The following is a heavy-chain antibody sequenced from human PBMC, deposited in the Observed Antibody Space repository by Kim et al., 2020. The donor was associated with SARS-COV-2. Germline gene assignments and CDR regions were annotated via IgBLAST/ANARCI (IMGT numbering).Heavy chain of an antibody. CDR2: IKEDGSEK. Sequence: GGSLRLSCAASGFTFRSYWMGWVRQAPGKVLEWVAIIKEDGSEKNYVDSVKDRFTISRDNARNSLYLQMSSPRVEDTAVYYCARGYSGSWDFWGQGTLVTVSS. J-gene: IGHJ4*02. V-gene: IGHV3-7*03. CDR3: ARGYSGSWDF. CDR1: GFTFRSYW. D-gene: IGHD6-13*01.